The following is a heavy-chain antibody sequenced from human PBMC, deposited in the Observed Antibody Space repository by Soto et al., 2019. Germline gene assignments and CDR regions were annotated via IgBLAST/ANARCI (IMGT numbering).Heavy chain of an antibody. V-gene: IGHV5-51*01. J-gene: IGHJ6*02. Sequence: PGESLKISFKGSEYSFKSFLIGWVRQMPGKGLEWMGIIYPADSDTRYSPSFQGQVTISADESISTAYLQWSSLKASDTAMYYCARHAMQGSYYYGMDVCGQGTTVTVSS. CDR3: ARHAMQGSYYYGMDV. CDR2: IYPADSDT. CDR1: EYSFKSFL.